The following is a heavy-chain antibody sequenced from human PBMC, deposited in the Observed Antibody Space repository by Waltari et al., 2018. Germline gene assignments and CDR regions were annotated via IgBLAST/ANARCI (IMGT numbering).Heavy chain of an antibody. CDR2: IKQDGTQQ. CDR3: ARALPGEITVYDY. CDR1: GFTFGSHW. D-gene: IGHD3-10*01. Sequence: EVQLVESGGGLVQHGGSLRLSCVASGFTFGSHWMSWVRQAPEKGLEWVADIKQDGTQQYYVDSVKGRFTVSRDNHKNSLFLQMNSLRAEDTAVYYCARALPGEITVYDYWAQGALVTVSS. V-gene: IGHV3-7*01. J-gene: IGHJ4*02.